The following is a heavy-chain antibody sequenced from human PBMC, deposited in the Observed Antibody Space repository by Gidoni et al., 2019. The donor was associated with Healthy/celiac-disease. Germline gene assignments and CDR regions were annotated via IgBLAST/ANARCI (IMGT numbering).Heavy chain of an antibody. CDR1: GFTFSSYA. V-gene: IGHV3-30-3*01. D-gene: IGHD5-18*01. Sequence: QVQLVESGGGVVQPGRSLRLSSAASGFTFSSYAIHWVRQAPGKGLEWVAVISYDGSNKYYADSVKGRFTISRDNSKNTLYLQMNSLRAEDTAVYYCARGNSYGEGYYYYYGMDVWGQGTTVTVSS. CDR2: ISYDGSNK. CDR3: ARGNSYGEGYYYYYGMDV. J-gene: IGHJ6*02.